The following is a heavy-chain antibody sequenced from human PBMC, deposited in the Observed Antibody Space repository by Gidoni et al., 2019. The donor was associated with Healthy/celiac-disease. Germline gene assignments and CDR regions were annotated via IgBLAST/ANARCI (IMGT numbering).Heavy chain of an antibody. V-gene: IGHV3-30-3*01. CDR1: GFTFSSYA. J-gene: IGHJ4*02. CDR3: AREDQEWELLTY. CDR2: ISYDGSNK. D-gene: IGHD1-26*01. Sequence: GVVQPGRSLRLSCAASGFTFSSYAMHWVRQAPGKGLEWVAVISYDGSNKYYADSVKGRFTISRDNSKNTLYLQMNSLRAEDTAVYYCAREDQEWELLTYWGQGTLVTVSS.